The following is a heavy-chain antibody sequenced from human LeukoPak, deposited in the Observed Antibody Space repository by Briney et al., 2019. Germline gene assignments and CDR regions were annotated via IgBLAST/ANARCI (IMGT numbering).Heavy chain of an antibody. CDR3: AREYYSGNYYVFDY. CDR1: GFTFSSYA. Sequence: GGSLRLSCAASGFTFSSYAMSWVRQAPGKGLEWVAVISYDGDHKYYPDSVKGRFTISRDNSKNTVYLQVNSLRVEDTAVYFCAREYYSGNYYVFDYWGQGTLVTVSS. D-gene: IGHD1-26*01. J-gene: IGHJ4*02. V-gene: IGHV3-30-3*01. CDR2: ISYDGDHK.